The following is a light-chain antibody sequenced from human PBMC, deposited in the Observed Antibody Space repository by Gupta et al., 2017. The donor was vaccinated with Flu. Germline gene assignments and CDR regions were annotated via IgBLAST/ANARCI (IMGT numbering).Light chain of an antibody. CDR3: AAWDDSLNAWV. CDR1: SSNIGSNN. J-gene: IGLJ3*02. Sequence: VTISCSGSSSNIGSNNVNWYQQLPGTAPNLLIYSNNQRPSGVPDRFSGSKSGTSASLAISGLQAEDEADYYCAAWDDSLNAWVFGGGTKLTVL. CDR2: SNN. V-gene: IGLV1-44*01.